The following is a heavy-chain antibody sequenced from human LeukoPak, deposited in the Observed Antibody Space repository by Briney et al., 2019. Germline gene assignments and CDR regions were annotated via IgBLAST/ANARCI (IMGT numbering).Heavy chain of an antibody. Sequence: GGSLRLSCAASGFTFSSYSMNWVRQAPGKGLEWVSSISSSSSYIYYADSLKGRFTISRDNAKNSLYLQMNSLRVEDTAVYYCARDHVDTAMVGGFDPWGQGTLVTVSS. D-gene: IGHD5-18*01. CDR2: ISSSSSYI. CDR3: ARDHVDTAMVGGFDP. CDR1: GFTFSSYS. J-gene: IGHJ5*02. V-gene: IGHV3-21*01.